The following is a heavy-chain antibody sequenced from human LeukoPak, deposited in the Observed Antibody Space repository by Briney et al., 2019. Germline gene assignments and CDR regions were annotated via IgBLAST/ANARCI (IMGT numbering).Heavy chain of an antibody. CDR3: ARESAAGSFDY. J-gene: IGHJ4*02. V-gene: IGHV7-4-1*02. CDR1: GYTFTRYA. Sequence: GASVKVSCKASGYTFTRYAMNWVRQAPGQGPEWMGWINTNTGNPTYAQGFTGRFVFSLDTSVSTAFLQITSLKAEDTAVYYCARESAAGSFDYWGQGTLVTVSS. D-gene: IGHD6-13*01. CDR2: INTNTGNP.